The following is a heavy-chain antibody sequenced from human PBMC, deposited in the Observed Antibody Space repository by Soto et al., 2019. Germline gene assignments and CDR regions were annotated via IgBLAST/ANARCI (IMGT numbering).Heavy chain of an antibody. CDR1: GFTFSSYA. CDR2: ISYDGSNK. V-gene: IGHV3-30-3*01. J-gene: IGHJ4*02. CDR3: ARDPLYSYGYAYYFDY. Sequence: GGSLSLSCAASGFTFSSYAMHWVRQAPGKGLEWVAVISYDGSNKYYADSVKGRFTISRDNSKNTLYLQMNSLRAEDTAVYYCARDPLYSYGYAYYFDYWGQGTLVTVSS. D-gene: IGHD5-18*01.